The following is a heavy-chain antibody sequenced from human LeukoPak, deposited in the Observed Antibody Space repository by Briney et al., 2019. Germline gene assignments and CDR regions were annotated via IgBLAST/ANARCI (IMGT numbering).Heavy chain of an antibody. CDR2: LYYSGSA. CDR1: GFTFSSHSMN. V-gene: IGHV4-39*01. J-gene: IGHJ4*02. Sequence: GSLRLSCAASGFTFSSHSMNWVRQAPGKGLEWIGSLYYSGSAYHNPSLKSRVTISVDASKNQFSLKLSSVTAADTGVYYCARTYDYIWGSFRSHSFDSWGQGTLVTVSS. D-gene: IGHD3-16*02. CDR3: ARTYDYIWGSFRSHSFDS.